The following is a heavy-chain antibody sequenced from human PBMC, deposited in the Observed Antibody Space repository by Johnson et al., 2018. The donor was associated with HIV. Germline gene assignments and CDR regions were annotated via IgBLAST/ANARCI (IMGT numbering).Heavy chain of an antibody. Sequence: QVQLVESGGGVVQPGRSLRLSCAASGFTFSSYAMHWVRQAPGKGLEWVAVISYDGSNKYYADSVKGRFTISRDSSKNTLYLQMNSLRAEDTAVYYCGRDINYSNYVTDAFDIWGQGTVVIVSS. CDR2: ISYDGSNK. CDR3: GRDINYSNYVTDAFDI. J-gene: IGHJ3*02. D-gene: IGHD4-11*01. V-gene: IGHV3-30-3*01. CDR1: GFTFSSYA.